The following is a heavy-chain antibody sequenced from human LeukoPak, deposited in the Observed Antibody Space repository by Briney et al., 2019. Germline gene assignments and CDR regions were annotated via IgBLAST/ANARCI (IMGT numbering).Heavy chain of an antibody. V-gene: IGHV4-59*01. D-gene: IGHD2-15*01. CDR1: GGSISSYQ. Sequence: SETLSLTCTLSGGSISSYQWTWIRQPPGKRLEWIVYIYLGGTTNNNPSLKSRATISVSMSQNQFALRLTSVTAADTAIYYCARALLRGGGPTCDNWGQGTLVAVAS. CDR3: ARALLRGGGPTCDN. J-gene: IGHJ4*02. CDR2: IYLGGTT.